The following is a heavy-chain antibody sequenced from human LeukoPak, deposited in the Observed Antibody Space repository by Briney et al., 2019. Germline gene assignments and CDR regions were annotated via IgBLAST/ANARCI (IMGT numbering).Heavy chain of an antibody. CDR3: ARGGYTIYRSRTPNMDV. Sequence: SETLSLTCAVSGGTFSGYYWNWIRQPPGKGLEWIGEINHSSRSTNWNPSLKSRVTISLDTSKKQFSLKLNSVTAADTAVYYCARGGYTIYRSRTPNMDVWGKGTTVTVSS. CDR1: GGTFSGYY. V-gene: IGHV4-34*01. J-gene: IGHJ6*03. D-gene: IGHD3-3*01. CDR2: INHSSRST.